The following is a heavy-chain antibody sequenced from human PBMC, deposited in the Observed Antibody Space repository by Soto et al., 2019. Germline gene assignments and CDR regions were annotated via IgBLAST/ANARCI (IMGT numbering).Heavy chain of an antibody. CDR2: ISYDGSNK. V-gene: IGHV3-30*18. CDR1: GFTFSSYG. CDR3: AKPGEYSYAFGGLDY. D-gene: IGHD5-18*01. J-gene: IGHJ4*02. Sequence: QVQLVESGGGVVQPGRSLRLSCAASGFTFSSYGMHWVRQAPGKGLEWVAVISYDGSNKYYADSVKGRFTISRDNSKNTLYLQMNSLRAEDTAVYYCAKPGEYSYAFGGLDYWGQGTLVTVSS.